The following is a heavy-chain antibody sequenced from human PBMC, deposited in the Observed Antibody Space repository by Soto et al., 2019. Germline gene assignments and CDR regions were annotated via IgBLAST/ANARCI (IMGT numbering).Heavy chain of an antibody. CDR1: GYTFTSYG. CDR3: ARDYDFWSGPDDHYYYGMDV. Sequence: ASVKVSCKASGYTFTSYGISWVRQAPGQGLEWMGWISAYNGNTNYAQKLQGRVTMTTDTSTSTAYMELRSLRSDDTAVYYCARDYDFWSGPDDHYYYGMDVWGQGTTVTVSS. J-gene: IGHJ6*02. V-gene: IGHV1-18*04. CDR2: ISAYNGNT. D-gene: IGHD3-3*01.